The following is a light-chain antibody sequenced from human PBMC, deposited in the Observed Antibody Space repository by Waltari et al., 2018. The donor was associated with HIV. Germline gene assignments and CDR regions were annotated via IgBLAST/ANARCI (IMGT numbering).Light chain of an antibody. V-gene: IGKV1-39*01. Sequence: DIQMTQSPSPLSASVGDRVTITCRASQSIGSHLNWYQQKPGKAPNLLIYTASSLQSGVPSRFGGSGSGTDFSLTISSLQPKDFATYYCQQNYNTSWTFGQATKVEIK. J-gene: IGKJ1*01. CDR2: TAS. CDR3: QQNYNTSWT. CDR1: QSIGSH.